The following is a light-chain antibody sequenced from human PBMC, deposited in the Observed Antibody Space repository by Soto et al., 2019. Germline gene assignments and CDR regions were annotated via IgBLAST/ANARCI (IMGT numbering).Light chain of an antibody. J-gene: IGKJ2*01. Sequence: ELVLTQSPGTLSLSPGERATLSCRASQSVTSTYLAWYQQKAGQAPRLLIYGASSRATGVPDRFSGNGSGTDFNLTISRLEPEDFATYCCQQSYSTPPYSFGQGTKLEIK. CDR3: QQSYSTPPYS. V-gene: IGKV3-20*01. CDR1: QSVTSTY. CDR2: GAS.